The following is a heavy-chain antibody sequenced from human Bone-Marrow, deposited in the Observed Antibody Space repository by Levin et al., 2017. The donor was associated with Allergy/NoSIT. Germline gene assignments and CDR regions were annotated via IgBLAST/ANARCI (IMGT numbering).Heavy chain of an antibody. CDR3: ARDRDTNSFYSWFDP. Sequence: GESLKISCATSGFTFRNYGMHWVRQAPGKGLEWVAVLWATGNSEYYGDSVKGRFTISRDISKNTLYLQMSSLRVEDTAVYYCARDRDTNSFYSWFDPWGQGTLVTVSS. CDR2: LWATGNSE. V-gene: IGHV3-33*01. D-gene: IGHD3-22*01. J-gene: IGHJ5*02. CDR1: GFTFRNYG.